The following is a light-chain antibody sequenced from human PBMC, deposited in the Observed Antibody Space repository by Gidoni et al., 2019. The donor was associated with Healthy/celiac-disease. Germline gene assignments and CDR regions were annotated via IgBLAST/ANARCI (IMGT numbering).Light chain of an antibody. CDR1: QSVSSY. V-gene: IGKV3-11*01. J-gene: IGKJ5*01. CDR2: DAS. Sequence: EIVLTQSPATLSLSPGERATLSCRASQSVSSYLAWYQQNPGQAHRLLIYDASNRATGIPARFSGSGSGTDFTLTISSREPEDFAVYYCQQRSNWAITFGQGTRLEIK. CDR3: QQRSNWAIT.